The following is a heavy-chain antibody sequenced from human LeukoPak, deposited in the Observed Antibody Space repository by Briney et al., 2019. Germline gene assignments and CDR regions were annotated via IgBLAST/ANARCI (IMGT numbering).Heavy chain of an antibody. CDR2: INPNSGGT. D-gene: IGHD4-23*01. CDR3: ARGYGGNLYSFDY. Sequence: ASVKVSCKASGHTFTGYYMHWVRQAPGQGLEWMGWINPNSGGTNYAQKFQGRVTMTRDTSISTAYMELSRLRSDDTAVYYCARGYGGNLYSFDYWGQGTLVTVSS. CDR1: GHTFTGYY. V-gene: IGHV1-2*02. J-gene: IGHJ4*02.